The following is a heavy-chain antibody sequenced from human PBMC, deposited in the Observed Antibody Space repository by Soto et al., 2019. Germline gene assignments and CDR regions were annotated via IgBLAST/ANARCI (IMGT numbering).Heavy chain of an antibody. CDR1: GGTFSSYA. D-gene: IGHD3-22*01. CDR3: ARDPRPGYYYDSSYGFDY. Sequence: GASVKVSCKASGGTFSSYAISWVRQAPGQGLEWMGAIIPIFGTANYAQKFQGRVTITADESTSTAYMELSSLRSEDTAVYYCARDPRPGYYYDSSYGFDYWGQGTLVTVSS. CDR2: IIPIFGTA. V-gene: IGHV1-69*13. J-gene: IGHJ4*02.